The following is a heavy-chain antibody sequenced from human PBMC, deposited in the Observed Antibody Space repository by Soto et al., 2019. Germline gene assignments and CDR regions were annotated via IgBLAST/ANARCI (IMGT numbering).Heavy chain of an antibody. CDR1: GGSFSGYY. V-gene: IGHV4-34*01. D-gene: IGHD2-21*01. J-gene: IGHJ4*02. Sequence: SETLSLTCAVYGGSFSGYYWSWIRQPPGKGLEWIGEINHSGSTNYNPSLKSRVTISVDTSKNQFSLKLSSVTAADTAVYYCARGGPGGEKLDYWGQGTLVTVSS. CDR2: INHSGST. CDR3: ARGGPGGEKLDY.